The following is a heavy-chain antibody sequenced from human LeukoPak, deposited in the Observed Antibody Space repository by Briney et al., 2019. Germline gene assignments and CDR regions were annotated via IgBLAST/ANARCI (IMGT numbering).Heavy chain of an antibody. CDR2: ISSSGSTI. D-gene: IGHD5-18*01. CDR3: ASNTAMDSYYYYMDV. Sequence: VGSLRLSCAASGFTFSSYEMNWVRQAPGKGLEWVSYISSSGSTIYYADSVKGRFTISRDNAKNSLYLQMNSLRAEDTAVYYCASNTAMDSYYYYMDVWGKGTTVTVSS. CDR1: GFTFSSYE. V-gene: IGHV3-48*03. J-gene: IGHJ6*03.